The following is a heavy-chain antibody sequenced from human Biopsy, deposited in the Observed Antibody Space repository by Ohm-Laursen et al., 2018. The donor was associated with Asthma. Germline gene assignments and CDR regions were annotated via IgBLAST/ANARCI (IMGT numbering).Heavy chain of an antibody. D-gene: IGHD6-19*01. J-gene: IGHJ6*02. CDR2: IMTVFGTT. V-gene: IGHV1-69*13. CDR1: GGTFSNFA. Sequence: SVKVSCKAPGGTFSNFAIRWVRQAPGQGLEWLGGIMTVFGTTNYAQKFQGIVTITADESTSTAYMEVTSLRSEDTAIYYCARCQVGYSSGWSLLLKKIYYSGMDVWGQGTAVTVSS. CDR3: ARCQVGYSSGWSLLLKKIYYSGMDV.